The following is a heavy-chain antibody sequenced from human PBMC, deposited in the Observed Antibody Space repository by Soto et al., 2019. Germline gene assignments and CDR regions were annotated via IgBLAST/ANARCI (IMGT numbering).Heavy chain of an antibody. CDR3: ARGGSSGWYRNHYGMYV. D-gene: IGHD6-19*01. CDR2: IGTAGDT. J-gene: IGHJ6*02. CDR1: GFIVSSNY. Sequence: EVQVVESGGGLIQPGGSLRLSCAASGFIVSSNYMSWVRQATGNGLEWVSSIGTAGDTYYPGSVKGRFTISRENAKKSLYLHMNRLSAGDTAVYYCARGGSSGWYRNHYGMYVWGQGTTVTVSS. V-gene: IGHV3-13*01.